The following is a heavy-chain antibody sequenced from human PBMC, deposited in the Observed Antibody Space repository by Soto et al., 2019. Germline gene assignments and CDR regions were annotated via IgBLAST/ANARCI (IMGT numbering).Heavy chain of an antibody. V-gene: IGHV4-59*08. J-gene: IGHJ4*02. CDR1: GGSIDNYY. Sequence: SETLSLTCTVSGGSIDNYYWSWIRQPPGKGLQWIGYIYYTGNTNYSPSLKSRVSISVYRSKNQFSLKLGSVTAADTAVYFCERHSIWLLLSDYWGQGTLVTVSS. CDR2: IYYTGNT. D-gene: IGHD3-22*01. CDR3: ERHSIWLLLSDY.